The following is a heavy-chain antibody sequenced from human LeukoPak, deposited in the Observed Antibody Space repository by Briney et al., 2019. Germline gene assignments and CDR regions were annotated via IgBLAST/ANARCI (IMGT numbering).Heavy chain of an antibody. CDR2: IKQDGSEK. CDR3: ARVLLSNYDFWSGYYGSFDY. Sequence: GGSLRLSCAASGFTFSSYWMSWVRQAPGKGLGGVANIKQDGSEKYYVDSVKGRFTISRDNAKNSLYLQMNSLRAGDTAVYYCARVLLSNYDFWSGYYGSFDYWGQGTLVTVSS. CDR1: GFTFSSYW. D-gene: IGHD3-3*01. V-gene: IGHV3-7*01. J-gene: IGHJ4*02.